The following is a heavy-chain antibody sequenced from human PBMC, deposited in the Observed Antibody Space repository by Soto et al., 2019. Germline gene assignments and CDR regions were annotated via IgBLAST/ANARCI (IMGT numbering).Heavy chain of an antibody. D-gene: IGHD6-19*01. Sequence: SETLSLTCTVSGGSISSSSYYWGWIRQPPGKGLEWIGSIYYSGSTYYNPSLKSRVTISVDTSKNQFSLKLSSVTAADTAVYYCARKIAVAGTVNYYYYYGMDVWGQGTTVTVSS. CDR3: ARKIAVAGTVNYYYYYGMDV. V-gene: IGHV4-39*01. CDR1: GGSISSSSYY. CDR2: IYYSGST. J-gene: IGHJ6*02.